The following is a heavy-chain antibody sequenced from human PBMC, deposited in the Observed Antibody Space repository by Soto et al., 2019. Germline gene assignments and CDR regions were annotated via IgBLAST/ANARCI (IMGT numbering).Heavy chain of an antibody. CDR1: GGSISNYY. Sequence: SETLSLTCTVSGGSISNYYWSWIRQSPAKGFEWIGYIYYSGSTNYNPSLKSRVTISVDTSKNQFSLKLTSVTAADTAVYYCARGGTIFGLVSWGQGTLVTVSS. CDR2: IYYSGST. J-gene: IGHJ4*02. CDR3: ARGGTIFGLVS. V-gene: IGHV4-59*01. D-gene: IGHD3-3*01.